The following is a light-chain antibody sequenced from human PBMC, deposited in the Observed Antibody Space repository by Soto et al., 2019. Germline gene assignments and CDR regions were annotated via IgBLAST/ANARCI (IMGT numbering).Light chain of an antibody. CDR3: QQYYAYPLT. CDR1: QSIGGW. V-gene: IGKV1-5*03. CDR2: KTS. Sequence: DIQMTQSPSTLSASVGDRVTITCRASQSIGGWLAWYQQKPGKVPNLLMYKTSTLESGVPSRFSGSGSGTEFTLTISSLQPDDFATYYCQQYYAYPLTFGGGTKVEIK. J-gene: IGKJ4*01.